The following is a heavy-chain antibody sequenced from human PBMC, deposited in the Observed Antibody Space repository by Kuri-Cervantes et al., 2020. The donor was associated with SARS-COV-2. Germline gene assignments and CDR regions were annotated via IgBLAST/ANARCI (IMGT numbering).Heavy chain of an antibody. CDR2: MNPNSGNT. CDR1: GYTFTSYD. D-gene: IGHD2-2*01. Sequence: ASVKVSCKASGYTFTSYDINWVRQATGQGLEWMGWMNPNSGNTGYAQKFQGRVTITRNTSISTAYMELSSLRSEDTAVYYCASLIKPDKLYEYQLLRSDWFDPWGQGTLVTVSS. CDR3: ASLIKPDKLYEYQLLRSDWFDP. V-gene: IGHV1-8*03. J-gene: IGHJ5*01.